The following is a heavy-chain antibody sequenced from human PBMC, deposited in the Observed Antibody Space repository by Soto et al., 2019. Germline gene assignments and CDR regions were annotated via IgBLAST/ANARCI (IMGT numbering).Heavy chain of an antibody. D-gene: IGHD3-10*01. Sequence: EVQLLESGGGLVQPGGSLRLSCAASGFTFSSYAMSWVRQAPGKGLEWVSAISGSGGSTYYADSGKGRFTISRANSKNTLYLQMNSLRAEDTAVYYCAKDGTMVRGRIFFDYWGQGTLVTVSS. V-gene: IGHV3-23*01. CDR1: GFTFSSYA. CDR3: AKDGTMVRGRIFFDY. CDR2: ISGSGGST. J-gene: IGHJ4*02.